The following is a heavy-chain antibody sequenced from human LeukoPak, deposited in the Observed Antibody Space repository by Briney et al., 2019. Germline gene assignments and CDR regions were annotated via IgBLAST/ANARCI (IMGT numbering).Heavy chain of an antibody. CDR3: TRASGYSSGAVDY. Sequence: PGGSLRLSCAASGFTFDDHGMHWVRQAPGKGLEWVSGISWNSGSIGYADSVKGRSTISRDNAKDSLYLQMNSLRVEDVGLYYCTRASGYSSGAVDYWGQGTLVTVSS. CDR1: GFTFDDHG. D-gene: IGHD5-18*01. CDR2: ISWNSGSI. V-gene: IGHV3-9*03. J-gene: IGHJ4*02.